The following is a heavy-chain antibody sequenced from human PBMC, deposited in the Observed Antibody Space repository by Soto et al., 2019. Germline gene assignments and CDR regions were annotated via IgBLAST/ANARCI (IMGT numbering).Heavy chain of an antibody. Sequence: SPTLSRTDAIPGDSVSSNSAAWNWIRQSPSRGLEWLGRTYYRSRWYNDYAISVKGRITINPDTSKNQFSLQLNSEIPEDTAVYYCARAHLGSHRYTMNPFDPWGQGTLVTVSS. CDR2: TYYRSRWYN. J-gene: IGHJ5*02. D-gene: IGHD2-15*01. CDR1: GDSVSSNSAA. CDR3: ARAHLGSHRYTMNPFDP. V-gene: IGHV6-1*01.